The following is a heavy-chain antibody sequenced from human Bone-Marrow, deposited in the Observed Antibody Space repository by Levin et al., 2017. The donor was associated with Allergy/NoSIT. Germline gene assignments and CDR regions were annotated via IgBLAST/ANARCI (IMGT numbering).Heavy chain of an antibody. CDR1: GFTFDNYA. V-gene: IGHV3-9*01. Sequence: SLKISCAASGFTFDNYAMHWVRQTPGKGLEWVSSITWHSGIKAYADSVKGRFIISRDNAKNSLYLQMNSLRPEDTALYYCVKEGPTCGAECYFFDNWGQGTLVTVSS. D-gene: IGHD1-1*01. J-gene: IGHJ4*02. CDR2: ITWHSGIK. CDR3: VKEGPTCGAECYFFDN.